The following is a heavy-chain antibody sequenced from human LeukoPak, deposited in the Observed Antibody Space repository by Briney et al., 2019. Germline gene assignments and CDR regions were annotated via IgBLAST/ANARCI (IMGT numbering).Heavy chain of an antibody. V-gene: IGHV4-4*02. Sequence: SETLSLTCAVSGGSISSTNWWSWVRQPPGKGLEWIGEIYHSGSTNYNPSLKSRVTISVDTSKNQFSLKLSSVTAADTAVYYCARLSSIAARPFRAFDIWGQGTMVTVSS. D-gene: IGHD6-6*01. CDR2: IYHSGST. CDR1: GGSISSTNW. CDR3: ARLSSIAARPFRAFDI. J-gene: IGHJ3*02.